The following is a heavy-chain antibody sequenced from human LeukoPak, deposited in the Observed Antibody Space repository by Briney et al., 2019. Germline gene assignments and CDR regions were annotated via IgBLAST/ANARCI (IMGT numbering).Heavy chain of an antibody. J-gene: IGHJ6*02. CDR1: GFTFSSYG. Sequence: GGSLRLSCAASGFTFSSYGMHWVRQAPGKGLEWVAVISYDGSNNYYADSVKGRFTISRDNSKDTLYLQMNSLRAEDTAVYYCAKDLTPRHKLLWFGEQPYYYYGMDVWGQGTTVTVSS. CDR2: ISYDGSNN. D-gene: IGHD3-10*01. CDR3: AKDLTPRHKLLWFGEQPYYYYGMDV. V-gene: IGHV3-30*18.